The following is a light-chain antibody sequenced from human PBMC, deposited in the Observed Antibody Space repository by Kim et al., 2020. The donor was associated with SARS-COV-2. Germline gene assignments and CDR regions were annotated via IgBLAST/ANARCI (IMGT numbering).Light chain of an antibody. CDR2: ENN. V-gene: IGLV1-47*01. CDR1: TSTIESSY. J-gene: IGLJ2*01. CDR3: ASWDDSQSGPV. Sequence: GRMATKSCAGRTSTIESSYVYWYQKLPETAPKLLTYENNKRPSGVPDRFSGSKSGTSGSLAISGLRSEDEADYYCASWDDSQSGPVFGGGTKVTVL.